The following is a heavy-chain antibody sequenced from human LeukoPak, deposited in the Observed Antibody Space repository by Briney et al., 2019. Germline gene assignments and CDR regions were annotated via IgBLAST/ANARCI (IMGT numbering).Heavy chain of an antibody. CDR2: TDPSDSYT. V-gene: IGHV5-10-1*01. J-gene: IGHJ4*02. CDR3: ARRGYDILTGYSPGQYYFDY. D-gene: IGHD3-9*01. Sequence: GESLKISCKGSGYSFTSYWISWVRQMPGKGLEWMGRTDPSDSYTNYSSSFQGHVTISADKSISTAYLQWSSLKASDTAMYYCARRGYDILTGYSPGQYYFDYWGQGTLVTVSS. CDR1: GYSFTSYW.